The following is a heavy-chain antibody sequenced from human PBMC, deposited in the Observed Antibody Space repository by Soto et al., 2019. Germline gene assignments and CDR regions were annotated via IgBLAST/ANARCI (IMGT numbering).Heavy chain of an antibody. V-gene: IGHV1-2*02. CDR3: ARAPIIAVAGYYYYYYMDV. Sequence: ASVKVSCKASGYTFTGYYMHWVRQAPGQGLEWMGWMNPNSGDTSYAQKFQGRVTMTRNTSISTAYMELSSLRSEDTAVYYCARAPIIAVAGYYYYYYMDVWGKGTTVTVSS. CDR1: GYTFTGYY. J-gene: IGHJ6*03. D-gene: IGHD6-19*01. CDR2: MNPNSGDT.